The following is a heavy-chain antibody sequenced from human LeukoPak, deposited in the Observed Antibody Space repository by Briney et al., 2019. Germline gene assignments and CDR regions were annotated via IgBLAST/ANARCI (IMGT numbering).Heavy chain of an antibody. CDR2: IYYSGST. V-gene: IGHV4-59*08. J-gene: IGHJ6*02. CDR3: ARQESGYSYGPPFDV. Sequence: SETLSLTCTVSGGSISSYYWSWLRQPPGKGLEWIGYIYYSGSTNYNPSLKSRVTISVDTSKNQFSLKLSSVTAADTAVYYCARQESGYSYGPPFDVWGQGTTVTVSS. D-gene: IGHD5-18*01. CDR1: GGSISSYY.